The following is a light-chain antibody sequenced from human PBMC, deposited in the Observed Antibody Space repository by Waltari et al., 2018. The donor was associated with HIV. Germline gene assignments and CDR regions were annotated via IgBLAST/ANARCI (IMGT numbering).Light chain of an antibody. V-gene: IGLV2-14*03. CDR2: DVS. Sequence: QSALTPPASVSGSPGQSLTISCTGRGSDIGGYNYVSWYQHYPGKAPKHIIYDVSRRPSVVSNRFSGSKSGNTASLTISGLRAEDEADYDCSSYTSITLIFGGGTKLTV. CDR3: SSYTSITLI. J-gene: IGLJ2*01. CDR1: GSDIGGYNY.